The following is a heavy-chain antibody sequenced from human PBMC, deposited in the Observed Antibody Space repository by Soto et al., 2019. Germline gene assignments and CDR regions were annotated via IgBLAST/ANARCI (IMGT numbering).Heavy chain of an antibody. CDR2: IYYSGST. V-gene: IGHV4-59*01. Sequence: PSETLSLTCTVSGGSISSYYWSWIRQPPGKGLEWIGYIYYSGSTNYNPSLKSRVTISVDTSKNQFSLQLSSVTAADTAVYYCASANYRPKKYIWFDPWGEGTLVTVSS. D-gene: IGHD1-7*01. J-gene: IGHJ5*02. CDR1: GGSISSYY. CDR3: ASANYRPKKYIWFDP.